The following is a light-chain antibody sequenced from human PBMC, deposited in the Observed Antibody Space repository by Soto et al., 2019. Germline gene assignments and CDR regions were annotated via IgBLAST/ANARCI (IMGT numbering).Light chain of an antibody. CDR2: AAS. J-gene: IGKJ4*01. V-gene: IGKV1-12*01. CDR1: QGISNW. CDR3: QPANSFPLT. Sequence: DIQMTQSPSSVSASVGDRVIITCRTSQGISNWLAWYQHKPGKAPTLLLYAASSLQSGVPTRFSGSGSETDVTLTISSLQPEDYATYYCQPANSFPLTFCGGTKVEIK.